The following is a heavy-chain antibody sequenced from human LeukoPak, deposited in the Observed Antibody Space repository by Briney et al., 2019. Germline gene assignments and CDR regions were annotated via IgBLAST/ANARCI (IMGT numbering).Heavy chain of an antibody. CDR2: IYTSGST. D-gene: IGHD3-22*01. CDR3: ARSEYYYDSSGYSDY. V-gene: IGHV4-61*02. J-gene: IGHJ4*02. Sequence: SQTLSLTCTVSGGSISSGSYYWSWIRQPAGKGLEWIGRIYTSGSTNYNPSLKSRVTISVDTSKNQFSLKLSSVTAADTAVYYCARSEYYYDSSGYSDYRGQGTLVTVSS. CDR1: GGSISSGSYY.